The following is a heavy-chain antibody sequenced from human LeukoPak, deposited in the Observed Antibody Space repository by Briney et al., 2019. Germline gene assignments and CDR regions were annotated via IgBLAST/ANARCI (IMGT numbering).Heavy chain of an antibody. CDR3: ARARTVVTPGYFDY. V-gene: IGHV3-30-3*01. CDR2: ISYDGSNK. J-gene: IGHJ4*02. CDR1: GFTFSSYA. Sequence: GGSLRLSCAASGFTFSSYAMHWVRQAPGKGLEWVAVISYDGSNKYHADSVKGRFTISRDNSKNTLYLQMNSLRAEDTAVYYCARARTVVTPGYFDYWGQGTLVTVSS. D-gene: IGHD4-23*01.